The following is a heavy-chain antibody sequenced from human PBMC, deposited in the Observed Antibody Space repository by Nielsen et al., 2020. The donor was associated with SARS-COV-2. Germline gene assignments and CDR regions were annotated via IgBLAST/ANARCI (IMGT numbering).Heavy chain of an antibody. D-gene: IGHD3-22*01. Sequence: ASVKVSCKASGGTFSSYAISWVRQAPGQGLEWMGRINPNSGGTNYAQKFQGRVTMTRDTSISTAYMELSRLRSDDTAVYYCARENTYYYDSSGYYYFDYWGQGTLVTVSS. CDR3: ARENTYYYDSSGYYYFDY. J-gene: IGHJ4*02. V-gene: IGHV1-2*06. CDR2: INPNSGGT. CDR1: GGTFSSYA.